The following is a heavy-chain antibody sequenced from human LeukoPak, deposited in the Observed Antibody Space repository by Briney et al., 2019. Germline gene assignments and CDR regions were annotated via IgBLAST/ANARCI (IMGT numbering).Heavy chain of an antibody. CDR3: ARAVPQGYYYMDV. Sequence: SETLSPTCAVYGGSFSGYYWSWIRQPPGKGLEWIGEINHSGSTNYNPSLKSRVTISVDTSKNQFSLKLSSVTAADTAVYSCARAVPQGYYYMDVWGKGTTVTVSS. CDR2: INHSGST. J-gene: IGHJ6*03. V-gene: IGHV4-34*01. D-gene: IGHD2-2*01. CDR1: GGSFSGYY.